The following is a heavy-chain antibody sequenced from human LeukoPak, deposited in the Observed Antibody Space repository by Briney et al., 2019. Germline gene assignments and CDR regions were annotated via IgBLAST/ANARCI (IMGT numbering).Heavy chain of an antibody. Sequence: ASVKVSCKASGYTFTSYGISWVRQAPGQGLEWMGWMNPNSGNTGYAQKFQGRVTMTRNTSISTAYMELSSLRSEDTAVYYCARARQLELSGRWGQGTLVTVSS. J-gene: IGHJ4*02. V-gene: IGHV1-8*02. CDR2: MNPNSGNT. CDR1: GYTFTSYG. D-gene: IGHD1-1*01. CDR3: ARARQLELSGR.